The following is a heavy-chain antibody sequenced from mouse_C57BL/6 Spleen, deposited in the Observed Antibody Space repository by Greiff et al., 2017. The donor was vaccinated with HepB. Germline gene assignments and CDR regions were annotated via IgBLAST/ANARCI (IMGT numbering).Heavy chain of an antibody. V-gene: IGHV1-82*01. CDR1: GYAFSSSW. CDR2: IYPGAGDT. J-gene: IGHJ2*01. CDR3: ARRLFDY. Sequence: VQLQQSGPELVKPGASVKISCKASGYAFSSSWMNWVKQRPGKGLEWIGRIYPGAGDTNYNGKFKGKATLTADKSSSTAYMHLSSLTSEDSAVYFCARRLFDYWGQGTTLTVSS.